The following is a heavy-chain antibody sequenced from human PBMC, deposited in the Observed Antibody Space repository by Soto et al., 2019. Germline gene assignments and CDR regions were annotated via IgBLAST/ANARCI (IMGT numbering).Heavy chain of an antibody. CDR2: INHSGST. D-gene: IGHD3-3*01. Sequence: PSETLSLTCAVYGGSFSGYYWSWIRQPPGKGLEWIGEINHSGSTNYNPSLKSRVTISVDTSKNQFSLKLSSVTAADTAVYYCARGPPGITIFGVVYGMDVWGQGTTVTVSS. CDR1: GGSFSGYY. CDR3: ARGPPGITIFGVVYGMDV. V-gene: IGHV4-34*01. J-gene: IGHJ6*02.